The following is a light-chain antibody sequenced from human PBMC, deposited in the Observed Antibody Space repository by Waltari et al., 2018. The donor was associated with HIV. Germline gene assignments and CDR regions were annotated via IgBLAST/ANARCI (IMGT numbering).Light chain of an antibody. Sequence: QSALTQPPSASGSPGQSVTISCTGTSSDVGGYNYVSWYQQHPGKAPKRMIYEVSKRPSGVPDRFSGSKSGNTASLTGSGLQAEDEADYYCSSYAGSNNFGVFGGGTKLTVL. J-gene: IGLJ2*01. CDR3: SSYAGSNNFGV. V-gene: IGLV2-8*01. CDR1: SSDVGGYNY. CDR2: EVS.